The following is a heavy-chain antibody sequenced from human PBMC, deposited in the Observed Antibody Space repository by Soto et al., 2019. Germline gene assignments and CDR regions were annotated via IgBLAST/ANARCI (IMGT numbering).Heavy chain of an antibody. Sequence: SVKVSCKASGGTFSSYAISWVRQAPGQGLEWMGGIIPIFGTANYAQKFQGRVTITADESTSTAYMELSSLRSEDTAVYYCARGGTRATVTTWDYYYGMDVWGQGTTVTVSS. CDR3: ARGGTRATVTTWDYYYGMDV. D-gene: IGHD4-17*01. V-gene: IGHV1-69*13. CDR1: GGTFSSYA. J-gene: IGHJ6*02. CDR2: IIPIFGTA.